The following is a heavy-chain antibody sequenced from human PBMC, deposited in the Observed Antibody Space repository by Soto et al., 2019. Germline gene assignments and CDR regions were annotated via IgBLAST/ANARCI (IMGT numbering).Heavy chain of an antibody. Sequence: QVQLQESGPGLVKPSQTLSLTCTVSGGSISSGDYYWSWIRQPPGKGLEWIGYIYYSGSTYYNPSLKSRVTISVDTSKNQFSLKLSSVTAADTAVYYCARVSPYGDYSYGMDVWGQGTTVTVSS. CDR2: IYYSGST. D-gene: IGHD4-17*01. CDR1: GGSISSGDYY. J-gene: IGHJ6*02. CDR3: ARVSPYGDYSYGMDV. V-gene: IGHV4-30-4*01.